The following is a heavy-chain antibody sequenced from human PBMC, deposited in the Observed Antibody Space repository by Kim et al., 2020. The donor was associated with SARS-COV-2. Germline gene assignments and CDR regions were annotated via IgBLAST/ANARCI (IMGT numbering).Heavy chain of an antibody. Sequence: ASVKVSCKASGYTFTGYYMHWVRQAPGQGLEWMGWINPNSGGTNYAQKFQGRVTMTRDTSISTAYMELSRLRSDDTAVYYCARKIIIAANWFDPWGQGTLVTVSS. CDR1: GYTFTGYY. CDR2: INPNSGGT. J-gene: IGHJ5*02. D-gene: IGHD6-13*01. CDR3: ARKIIIAANWFDP. V-gene: IGHV1-2*02.